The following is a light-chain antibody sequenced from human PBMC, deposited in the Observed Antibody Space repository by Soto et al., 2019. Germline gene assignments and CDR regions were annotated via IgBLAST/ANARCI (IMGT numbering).Light chain of an antibody. Sequence: DIQMTQSPSSVSASVGGRVTITCRASQYINSWLAWYQQKPGKAPKLLISAASSLQSGVPSRFSGSGSGTDFTLTISNLQPEDVANYYCQLDHMFPFTFRPGTRVDIK. CDR2: AAS. CDR3: QLDHMFPFT. J-gene: IGKJ3*01. CDR1: QYINSW. V-gene: IGKV1-12*01.